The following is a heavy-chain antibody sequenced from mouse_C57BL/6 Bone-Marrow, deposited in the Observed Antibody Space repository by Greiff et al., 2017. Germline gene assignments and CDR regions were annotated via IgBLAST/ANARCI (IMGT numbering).Heavy chain of an antibody. Sequence: EVQRVESGGGLVQPGGSMKLSCAASGFTFSDAWMDWVRQSPEKGLEWVAEIRNKANNHATYYAESVKGRFTISRDDSKSSVCLQMNSLRAEDTGIYYCTRPLYGSSQAWFAYWGQGTLVTVSA. D-gene: IGHD1-1*01. CDR3: TRPLYGSSQAWFAY. CDR1: GFTFSDAW. J-gene: IGHJ3*01. V-gene: IGHV6-6*01. CDR2: IRNKANNHAT.